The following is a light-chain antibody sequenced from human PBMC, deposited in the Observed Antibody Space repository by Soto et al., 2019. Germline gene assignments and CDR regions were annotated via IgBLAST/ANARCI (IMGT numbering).Light chain of an antibody. V-gene: IGLV2-14*03. CDR2: DIR. CDR3: SSYTSSSTRV. CDR1: SSDVGGYKY. Sequence: QLVLTQPASVSGSPGQSITISCTGTSSDVGGYKYVSWYQQHLGKAPKLMIYDIRNRPSGVSNRFSGSKSGNTASLTISGLQAEDEADYYCSSYTSSSTRVFGTGTKLTVL. J-gene: IGLJ1*01.